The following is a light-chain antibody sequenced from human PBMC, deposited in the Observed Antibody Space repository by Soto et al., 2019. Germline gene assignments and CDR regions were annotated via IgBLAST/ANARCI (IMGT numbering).Light chain of an antibody. J-gene: IGLJ1*01. CDR1: KIGSKS. Sequence: SYEVTQPPSVSVAPGQTATITCGGNKIGSKSVHWYQQKPGQAPVVVVYHDTDRPSWIPERFSGSNSGNTATLTISRVEAGDEADYYCQVWDRSSDQYVFGTATKVTVL. V-gene: IGLV3-21*02. CDR3: QVWDRSSDQYV. CDR2: HDT.